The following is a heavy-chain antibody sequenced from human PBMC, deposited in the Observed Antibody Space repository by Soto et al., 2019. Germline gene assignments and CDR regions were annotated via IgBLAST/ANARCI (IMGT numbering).Heavy chain of an antibody. CDR3: AREGSYGGNSYFDY. Sequence: SSETLSLTCTVSGGSISSYYWSWIRQPPGKGLEWIGYIYYSGSTNYNPSLKSRVTISVDTSKNQFSLKLSSVTAADTAVYYCAREGSYGGNSYFDYWGQGTLVTV. CDR2: IYYSGST. V-gene: IGHV4-59*01. D-gene: IGHD4-17*01. CDR1: GGSISSYY. J-gene: IGHJ4*02.